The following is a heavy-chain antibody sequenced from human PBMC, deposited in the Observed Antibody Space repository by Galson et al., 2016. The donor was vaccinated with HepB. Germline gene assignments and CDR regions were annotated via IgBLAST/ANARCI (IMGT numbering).Heavy chain of an antibody. CDR3: ARVYDMVRGPGRTWLDP. V-gene: IGHV3-11*05. Sequence: SLRLSCAASGFSFSDYYMTWIRQAPGKGLEWVSYISSSSGHTNYADSVKGRFTISRDNARNSLYLQMNSLRAEDTAVYYCARVYDMVRGPGRTWLDPWGQGSLVTVSS. CDR2: ISSSSGHT. CDR1: GFSFSDYY. D-gene: IGHD3-10*01. J-gene: IGHJ5*02.